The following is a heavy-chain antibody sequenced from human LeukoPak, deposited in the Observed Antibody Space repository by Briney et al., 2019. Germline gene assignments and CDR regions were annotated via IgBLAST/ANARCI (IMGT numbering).Heavy chain of an antibody. J-gene: IGHJ4*02. CDR3: ARSARFPAFDY. CDR1: GGSFSGYY. D-gene: IGHD2/OR15-2a*01. V-gene: IGHV3-69-1*01. Sequence: PSETLSLTCAVYGGSFSGYYWSWVRQAPGKGLEWVSYISSSSYIYYADSVKGRFTISRDNAKNSLYLQMNSLRAEDTAVYYCARSARFPAFDYWGQGTLVTVSS. CDR2: ISSSSYI.